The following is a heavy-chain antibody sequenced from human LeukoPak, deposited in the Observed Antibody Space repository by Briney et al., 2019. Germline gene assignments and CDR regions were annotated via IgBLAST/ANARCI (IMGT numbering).Heavy chain of an antibody. CDR2: IYYSGSS. D-gene: IGHD5-24*01. J-gene: IGHJ4*02. CDR3: ARNREGYNSFDY. Sequence: RSETLSLTCTVSGGSINNGGYYWSWIRQHPGKGLEWIGYIYYSGSSYYNPSLRSRVTISVDTSKNHFSLKLSSVTAADTAVYYCARNREGYNSFDYWGQGTLVTVSS. CDR1: GGSINNGGYY. V-gene: IGHV4-31*03.